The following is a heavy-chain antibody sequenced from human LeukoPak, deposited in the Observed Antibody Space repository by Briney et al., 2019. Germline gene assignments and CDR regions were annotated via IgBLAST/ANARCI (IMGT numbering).Heavy chain of an antibody. CDR3: AKHLGCSGGSFYDAFDI. D-gene: IGHD2-15*01. V-gene: IGHV3-21*04. CDR1: GFTFCSYS. J-gene: IGHJ3*02. CDR2: ISSSSSYI. Sequence: GGSLRLSCAPSGFTFCSYSMHWVRQAPGKGLEWVSSISSSSSYIYYADSVKGRFTISRDNSKNTLYLQMNSLRAEDTAVYYCAKHLGCSGGSFYDAFDIWSQATMVTVSS.